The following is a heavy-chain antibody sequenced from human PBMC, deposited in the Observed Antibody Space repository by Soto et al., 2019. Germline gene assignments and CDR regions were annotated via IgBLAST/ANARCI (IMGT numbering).Heavy chain of an antibody. V-gene: IGHV1-69*13. CDR3: ASRKGYYGSGSYRYYYYYGMDV. CDR2: IIPIFGTA. CDR1: GGTFSSYA. D-gene: IGHD3-10*01. Sequence: SVKVSCKASGGTFSSYAISWVRQAPGQGLEWMGGIIPIFGTANYAQKFQGRVTITADESTSTAYMELRSLRSEDTAVYYCASRKGYYGSGSYRYYYYYGMDVWGQGTTVTVSS. J-gene: IGHJ6*02.